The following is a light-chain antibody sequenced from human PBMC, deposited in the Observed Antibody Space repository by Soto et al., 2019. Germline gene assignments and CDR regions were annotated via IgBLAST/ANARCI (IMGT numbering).Light chain of an antibody. CDR1: SSDVGGYTY. Sequence: QSALTQPASVSGSPGQSITISCTGTSSDVGGYTYVSWYQQHPGKAPKLMIYEVSYRPSGVSNRFSGSNSGNTASLTISGLHAEHEADYYCSSYTRSSLCVFGTGTKVTVL. CDR3: SSYTRSSLCV. V-gene: IGLV2-14*01. J-gene: IGLJ1*01. CDR2: EVS.